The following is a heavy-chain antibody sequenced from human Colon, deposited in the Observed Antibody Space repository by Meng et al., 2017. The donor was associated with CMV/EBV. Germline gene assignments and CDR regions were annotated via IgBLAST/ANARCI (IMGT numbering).Heavy chain of an antibody. J-gene: IGHJ4*02. D-gene: IGHD3-3*01. CDR2: MTNSGKTI. CDR1: GFIFIDYS. V-gene: IGHV3-11*04. CDR3: AREGNEDAFWSGYYMYYFDY. Sequence: GESLKISCGASGFIFIDYSMSWIRQAPGKGLEWLSYMTNSGKTITYADSVKGRFTISRDNAKNSLYLQMNSLRAEDTAVYYCAREGNEDAFWSGYYMYYFDYWGQGTLVTVSS.